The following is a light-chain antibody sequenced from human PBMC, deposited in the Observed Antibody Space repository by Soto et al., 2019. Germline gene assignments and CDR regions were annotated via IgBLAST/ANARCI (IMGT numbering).Light chain of an antibody. CDR2: EVS. CDR1: SSDVGSYNR. CDR3: SSYTSSSTFEV. V-gene: IGLV2-18*02. J-gene: IGLJ1*01. Sequence: QSALTQPPSVSGSPGQSVTISCTGTSSDVGSYNRVSWYQQPPGTAPKLMIYEVSNRPSGVPDRFSGSKSGNTASLTISGLQAEDEADYYCSSYTSSSTFEVFGTGT.